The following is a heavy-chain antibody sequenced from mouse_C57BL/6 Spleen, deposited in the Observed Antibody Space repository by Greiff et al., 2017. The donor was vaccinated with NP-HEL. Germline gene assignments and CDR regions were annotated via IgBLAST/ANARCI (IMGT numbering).Heavy chain of an antibody. CDR1: GYAFSSSW. J-gene: IGHJ2*01. CDR3: AREYHIYYDHDGDYFDY. V-gene: IGHV1-82*01. D-gene: IGHD2-4*01. CDR2: IYPGDGDT. Sequence: QVQLQQSGPELVKPGASVKISCKASGYAFSSSWMNWVKQRPGKGLEWIGRIYPGDGDTNYNGKFKGKATLTADKSSSTAYMQLSSLTSEDSAVYFCAREYHIYYDHDGDYFDYWGQGTTLTVSS.